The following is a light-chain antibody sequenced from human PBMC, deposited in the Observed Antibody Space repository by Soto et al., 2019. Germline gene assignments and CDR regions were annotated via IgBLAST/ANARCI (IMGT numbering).Light chain of an antibody. CDR2: EVS. CDR3: NSYTSSSTLV. V-gene: IGLV2-14*01. Sequence: QSALTQPASVSGSPGQSITISSTGTSSDVGGYNYVSWYQHHPGKAPKLMIYEVSDRPSGVSNRFSGSKSGNTASLTISGLQAEDEADYYCNSYTSSSTLVFGGGTKLTVL. CDR1: SSDVGGYNY. J-gene: IGLJ2*01.